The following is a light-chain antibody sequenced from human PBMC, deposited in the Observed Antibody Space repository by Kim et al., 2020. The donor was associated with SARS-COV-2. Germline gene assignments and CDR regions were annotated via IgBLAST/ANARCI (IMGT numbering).Light chain of an antibody. CDR1: QSVSSSY. V-gene: IGKV3-20*01. CDR3: QQYGSSRT. J-gene: IGKJ2*02. CDR2: GAS. Sequence: EIVLTQTPGTLSLSPGERATLSCRASQSVSSSYLAWYQQKPGQAPRLLIYGASSRATGIPDRFSGSGSETDFTLTITRLEPEDFAVYSCQQYGSSRTFGQGTKLEI.